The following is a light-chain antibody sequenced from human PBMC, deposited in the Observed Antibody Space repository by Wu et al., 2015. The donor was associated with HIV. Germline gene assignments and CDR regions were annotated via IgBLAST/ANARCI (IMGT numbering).Light chain of an antibody. Sequence: AIQLAQSPSLLSASTGDTVTITCRASQDVGTYLSWYQQRPGRPPKLLIYAASTLESGVPSRFSGSGSGTQFSLTISCLQSEDFATYFCQQSDTFPFSFGVGTTVDVK. J-gene: IGKJ4*02. CDR3: QQSDTFPFS. CDR2: AAS. V-gene: IGKV1-8*01. CDR1: QDVGTY.